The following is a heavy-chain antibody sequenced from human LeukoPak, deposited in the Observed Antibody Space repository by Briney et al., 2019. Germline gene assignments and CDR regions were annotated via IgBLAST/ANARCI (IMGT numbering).Heavy chain of an antibody. CDR3: VRDYDSSGPQKSYFDF. CDR2: IIFMYDTT. V-gene: IGHV1-69*06. J-gene: IGHJ4*02. D-gene: IGHD3-16*01. Sequence: SVKVSCKASTGTFSRYGINWVRQAPGQGLEWMGRIIFMYDTTSYAENFQGRVTISGDKSTGTAYMELSSLTSGDTAVYFCVRDYDSSGPQKSYFDFWGRGSLITVSS. CDR1: TGTFSRYG.